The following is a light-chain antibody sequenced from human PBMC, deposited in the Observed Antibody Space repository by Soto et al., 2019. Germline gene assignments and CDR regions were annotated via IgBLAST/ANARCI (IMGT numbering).Light chain of an antibody. CDR1: RIGSQS. Sequence: SYELTQPPSVSMAPGQTARITCGGNRIGSQSVHWYQQKSGQAPVLVVYDDDNRPSGIPDRFSGSDSGNTATLTISRVEVGDEADYYCQVWHSGSYHSVFGPGTKLTVL. V-gene: IGLV3-21*02. CDR2: DDD. J-gene: IGLJ1*01. CDR3: QVWHSGSYHSV.